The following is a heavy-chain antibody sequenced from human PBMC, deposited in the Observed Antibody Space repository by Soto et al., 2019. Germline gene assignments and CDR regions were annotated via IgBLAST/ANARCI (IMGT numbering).Heavy chain of an antibody. D-gene: IGHD2-15*01. CDR2: IVVGSGNT. J-gene: IGHJ6*02. V-gene: IGHV1-58*02. CDR1: GFTFTSSA. CDR3: AAEGVVVAPNGMAV. Sequence: SVKVSWKASGFTFTSSAMQWVRQARGQRLEWIGWIVVGSGNTNYAQKFQERVTITRDMSTSTAYMELSSLRSEDTAVYYCAAEGVVVAPNGMAVWGQGTTVTVSS.